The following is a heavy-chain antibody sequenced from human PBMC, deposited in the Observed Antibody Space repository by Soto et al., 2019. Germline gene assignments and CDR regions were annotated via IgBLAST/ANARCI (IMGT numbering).Heavy chain of an antibody. D-gene: IGHD6-6*01. CDR3: ARPRSMSSSGFDI. J-gene: IGHJ3*02. Sequence: EVQLVESGGGLVQPGGSLRLSCAASGFVFSSHWIHWVRQAPGQGPVGVSRISTDGSFTSYADFVKGRLTISRDNAKNTLYLQMNSLRAEDPAVYYCARPRSMSSSGFDIWGQGTMVTVSS. CDR1: GFVFSSHW. V-gene: IGHV3-74*01. CDR2: ISTDGSFT.